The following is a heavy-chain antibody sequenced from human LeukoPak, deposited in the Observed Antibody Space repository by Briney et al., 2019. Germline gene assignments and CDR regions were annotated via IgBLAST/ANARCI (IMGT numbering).Heavy chain of an antibody. Sequence: PSQTLSLTCTVSGGSISSGGYYWSWIRQHPGKGLEWIGYIYYSGSTYYNPSLKSRVTISVDTSKNQFSLKLSSVTAADTAVYYCASMVRGASTCDYWGQGTLVTVSS. J-gene: IGHJ4*02. CDR2: IYYSGST. D-gene: IGHD3-10*01. CDR3: ASMVRGASTCDY. V-gene: IGHV4-31*03. CDR1: GGSISSGGYY.